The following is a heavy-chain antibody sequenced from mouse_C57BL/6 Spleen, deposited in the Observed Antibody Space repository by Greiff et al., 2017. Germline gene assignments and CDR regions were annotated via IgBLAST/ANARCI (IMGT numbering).Heavy chain of an antibody. CDR2: INPGSGGT. D-gene: IGHD3-3*01. V-gene: IGHV1-54*01. J-gene: IGHJ2*01. CDR3: ARAGTTYCFDY. CDR1: GYAFTNYL. Sequence: QVQLQQSGAELVRPGTSVKVSCKASGYAFTNYLIEWVKQRPGQGLEWIGVINPGSGGTNYNEKFKGKATLTADKSSSTAYMQLSSLTSEDSEVYFCARAGTTYCFDYWGQGTTLTVSS.